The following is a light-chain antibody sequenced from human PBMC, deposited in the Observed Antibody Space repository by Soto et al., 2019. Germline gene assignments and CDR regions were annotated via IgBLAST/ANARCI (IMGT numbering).Light chain of an antibody. CDR2: DAS. CDR3: QHRSNWPA. V-gene: IGKV3-11*01. CDR1: QSVSSY. Sequence: EVVMTQSPATLSVSPGERATLSCRASQSVSSYLAWYQQKPGQAPRLLIYDASNRATGIAARFSGSGSGTDFTLTISSLEPEDFALYYCQHRSNWPAFGGGTKVDI. J-gene: IGKJ4*01.